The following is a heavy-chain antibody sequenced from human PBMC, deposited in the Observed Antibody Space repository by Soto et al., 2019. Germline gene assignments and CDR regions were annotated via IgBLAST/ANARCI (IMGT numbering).Heavy chain of an antibody. CDR3: ATRTPGWYFDL. J-gene: IGHJ2*01. V-gene: IGHV3-23*01. CDR1: GFTFSSYA. Sequence: EVQLLESGGGLVQPGGSLRLSCAASGFTFSSYAMSWVRQAPGKGLEWVSVISGSGGSTYYADSVKGRFTISRDNSKNPLYLQMNSPGAENTAVYYCATRTPGWYFDLWGRGTLVTVSS. CDR2: ISGSGGST.